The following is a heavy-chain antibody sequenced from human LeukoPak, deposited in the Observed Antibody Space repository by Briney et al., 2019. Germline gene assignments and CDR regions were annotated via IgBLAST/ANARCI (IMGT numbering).Heavy chain of an antibody. CDR2: INPSGGST. J-gene: IGHJ6*03. V-gene: IGHV1-46*01. CDR1: GYTFTSYY. D-gene: IGHD3-22*01. Sequence: ASVKVSCKASGYTFTSYYMHWVRQAPGQGLEWMGIINPSGGSTSYAQKFQGRVTMTRDMSTSTVYMELSSLRSEDTAVYYCASYDSSGYVRGEVLGYYYMDVWGKGTTVTVSS. CDR3: ASYDSSGYVRGEVLGYYYMDV.